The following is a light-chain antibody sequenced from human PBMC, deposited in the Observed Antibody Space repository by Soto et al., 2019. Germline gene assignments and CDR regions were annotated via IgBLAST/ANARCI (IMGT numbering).Light chain of an antibody. J-gene: IGKJ2*01. Sequence: DVVMTQSPLSLPFTLGQPASISCRSSQSLVHSDGNTYLNGFQQWPGQSPRRLIYTVSNRDSGVPDRFSGSGSGTDFTLTISTVAAEDVGVYYGMQGTYWPYTFGKGTKLESK. CDR2: TVS. CDR1: QSLVHSDGNTY. CDR3: MQGTYWPYT. V-gene: IGKV2-30*02.